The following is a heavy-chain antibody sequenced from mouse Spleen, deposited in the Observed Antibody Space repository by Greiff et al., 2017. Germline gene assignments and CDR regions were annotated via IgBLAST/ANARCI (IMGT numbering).Heavy chain of an antibody. CDR2: IYPGDGDT. Sequence: QVQLQQSGAELVKPGASVKISCKASGYAFSSYWMNWVKQRPGKGLEWIGQIYPGDGDTNYNGKFKGKATLTADKSSSTAYMQLSSLTSEDSAVYFCAREGDSSGYDYAMDYWGQGTSVTVSS. V-gene: IGHV1-80*01. CDR3: AREGDSSGYDYAMDY. CDR1: GYAFSSYW. D-gene: IGHD3-2*02. J-gene: IGHJ4*01.